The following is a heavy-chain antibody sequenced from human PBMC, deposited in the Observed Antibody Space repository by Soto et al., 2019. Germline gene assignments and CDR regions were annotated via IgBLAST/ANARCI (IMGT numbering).Heavy chain of an antibody. D-gene: IGHD6-6*01. CDR1: GFTFSSYA. V-gene: IGHV3-23*01. Sequence: GGSLRLSCAASGFTFSSYAMSWVRQAPGKGLEWVSAISGSGGSTYYADSVKGRFTISRDNSKNTLYLQMNSLRAEDTAVYYCAKDEYSSSSGVGWFDPWGQGTLVTVSS. J-gene: IGHJ5*02. CDR2: ISGSGGST. CDR3: AKDEYSSSSGVGWFDP.